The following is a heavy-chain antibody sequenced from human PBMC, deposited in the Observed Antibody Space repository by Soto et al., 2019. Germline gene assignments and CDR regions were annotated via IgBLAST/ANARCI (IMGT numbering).Heavy chain of an antibody. Sequence: EVQVVESGGGLVQPGGSLRLSCAASGFDFSSYWMSWVRQAPGKGLEWVASIKHDGSETYYVDSVKGRFTISRDNARNSLDLQMKSLRAEDTAVYYCARVRMFLVDYWGQGTLVTVSS. V-gene: IGHV3-7*01. J-gene: IGHJ4*02. CDR2: IKHDGSET. D-gene: IGHD3-10*02. CDR3: ARVRMFLVDY. CDR1: GFDFSSYW.